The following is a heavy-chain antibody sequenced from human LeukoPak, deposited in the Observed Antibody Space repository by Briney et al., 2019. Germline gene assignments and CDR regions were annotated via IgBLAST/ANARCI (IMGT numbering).Heavy chain of an antibody. CDR1: GFNFNNFA. Sequence: GGSLRLSCAASGFNFNNFAMCCVRQAPGKGLEWLSAMTGPADTTYYAESVKGRFTISRDYSKSMVFLQMNSLRVEDTAIYYCAKGAEIDHWGQGTLVTVSS. V-gene: IGHV3-23*01. CDR3: AKGAEIDH. J-gene: IGHJ4*02. CDR2: MTGPADTT.